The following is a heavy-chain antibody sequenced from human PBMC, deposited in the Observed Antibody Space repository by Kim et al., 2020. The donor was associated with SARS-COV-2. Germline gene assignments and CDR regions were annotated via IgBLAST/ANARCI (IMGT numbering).Heavy chain of an antibody. J-gene: IGHJ3*02. CDR3: AAWDDYHGTFDI. V-gene: IGHV4-31*02. Sequence: YYNPSLKSRVTISVDTSKNQFSLKLSSVTAADTAVYYCAAWDDYHGTFDIWGQGTMVTVSS. D-gene: IGHD3-16*01.